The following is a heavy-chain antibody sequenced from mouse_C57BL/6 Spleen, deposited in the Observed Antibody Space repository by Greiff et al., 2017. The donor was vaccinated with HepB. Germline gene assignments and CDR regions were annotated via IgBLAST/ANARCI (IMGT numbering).Heavy chain of an antibody. V-gene: IGHV1-52*01. J-gene: IGHJ3*01. CDR1: GYTFTSYW. CDR3: ARGRKAWFAY. Sequence: QVQLQQPGAELVRPGSSVKLSCKASGYTFTSYWMHWVKQRPIQGLEWIGNIDPSDSETHYNQKFKDKATLTVDKSSSTAYMHLSSLTSEDSAVYYCARGRKAWFAYWGQGTLVTVSA. CDR2: IDPSDSET.